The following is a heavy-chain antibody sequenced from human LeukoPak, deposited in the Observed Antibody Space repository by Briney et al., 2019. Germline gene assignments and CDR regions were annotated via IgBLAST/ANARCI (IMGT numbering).Heavy chain of an antibody. J-gene: IGHJ5*02. V-gene: IGHV4-4*09. CDR1: DGSISSYY. D-gene: IGHD2-2*01. Sequence: SETLSLTCTVSDGSISSYYWSWIRQPPGKGLEWIGYIYTSGSTNYNPSLKSRVTISVDTSKNQFSLKLSSVTAADTAVYYCARQGEYCSSTSCFKNWFDPWGQGTLVTVSS. CDR3: ARQGEYCSSTSCFKNWFDP. CDR2: IYTSGST.